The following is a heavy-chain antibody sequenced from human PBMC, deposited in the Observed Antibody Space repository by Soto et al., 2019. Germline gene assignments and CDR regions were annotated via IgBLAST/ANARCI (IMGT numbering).Heavy chain of an antibody. CDR1: GGSFSGYY. J-gene: IGHJ4*02. CDR2: INHSGST. Sequence: SETLSLTCAVFGGSFSGYYWSWIRQPPGKGLEWIGEINHSGSTNYNPSLKSRVTISVDTSKNQFSLKLSSVTAADTAVYYCARGYSYGYFDYWGQGTLVTVSS. D-gene: IGHD5-18*01. CDR3: ARGYSYGYFDY. V-gene: IGHV4-34*01.